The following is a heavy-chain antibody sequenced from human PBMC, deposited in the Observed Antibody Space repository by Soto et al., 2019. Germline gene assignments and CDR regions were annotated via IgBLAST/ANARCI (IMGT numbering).Heavy chain of an antibody. CDR3: ARGRGHVDTAMVTPTFVD. CDR1: GYTFTGYY. V-gene: IGHV1-2*02. D-gene: IGHD5-18*01. Sequence: QVQLVQSGAEVKKPGASVKVSCKASGYTFTGYYMHWVRQAPGQGLEWMGWINPNSGGTNYAQKFQGRVTMTRDTSISTAYMELSRLRSDDTAVYYCARGRGHVDTAMVTPTFVDWGQGTLVTVSS. CDR2: INPNSGGT. J-gene: IGHJ4*02.